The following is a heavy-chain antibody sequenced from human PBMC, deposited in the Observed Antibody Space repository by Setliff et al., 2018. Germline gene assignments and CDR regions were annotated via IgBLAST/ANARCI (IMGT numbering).Heavy chain of an antibody. J-gene: IGHJ6*03. D-gene: IGHD4-4*01. V-gene: IGHV4-61*09. CDR1: GGPISSGSYY. CDR3: ASNALPHYDYSNYEGLYDYYYYMDV. Sequence: PSETLSLTCTVSGGPISSGSYYWSWIRQPAGKGLEWIGHIYTSGSTNYNPSLKSRVTISVDTSKNQFSLKLSSVTAADTAVYYCASNALPHYDYSNYEGLYDYYYYMDVWGKGTTVTVPS. CDR2: IYTSGST.